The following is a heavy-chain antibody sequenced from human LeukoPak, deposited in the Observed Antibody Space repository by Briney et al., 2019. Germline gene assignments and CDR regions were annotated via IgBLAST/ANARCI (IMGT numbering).Heavy chain of an antibody. V-gene: IGHV3-23*01. CDR2: ISGSGGST. J-gene: IGHJ3*02. CDR1: AFTFSSYG. CDR3: AKVSGDIVVVVADDAFDI. Sequence: GGTLRLSCAASAFTFSSYGMSWVRQAPGKGLEWVSAISGSGGSTYYADSVKGRFTISRDNSKNTLYLQMNSLRAEDTAVYYCAKVSGDIVVVVADDAFDIWGQGTMVTVSS. D-gene: IGHD2-15*01.